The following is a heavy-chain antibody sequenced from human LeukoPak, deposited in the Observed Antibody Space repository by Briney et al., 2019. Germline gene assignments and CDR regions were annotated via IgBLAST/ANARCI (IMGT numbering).Heavy chain of an antibody. D-gene: IGHD3-3*01. CDR1: GYTFTSYY. V-gene: IGHV1-46*01. CDR2: INPSGGST. J-gene: IGHJ6*02. CDR3: ARANYDFWSGYFSDQNYYYCGMDV. Sequence: GASVKVSCKASGYTFTSYYMHWVRQAPGQGLEWMGIINPSGGSTSYAQKFQGRVTMTRDTSTSTVYMELSSLRSEDTAVYYCARANYDFWSGYFSDQNYYYCGMDVWGQGTTVTVSS.